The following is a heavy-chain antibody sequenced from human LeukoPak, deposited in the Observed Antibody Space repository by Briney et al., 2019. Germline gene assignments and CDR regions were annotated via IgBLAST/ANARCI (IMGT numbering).Heavy chain of an antibody. V-gene: IGHV3-64*01. Sequence: RGSLRLSCTASGXTFXSXRXXWXXXAXGXGLXYVXXISSNGGTTYYATSVKGRFTISRDNSKNTLYLQMGSLRAEDMAVYYCARDRCSSDRCLDSSDIWGQGTMVTVSS. CDR1: GXTFXSXR. CDR2: ISSNGGTT. CDR3: ARDRCSSDRCLDSSDI. D-gene: IGHD6-13*01. J-gene: IGHJ3*02.